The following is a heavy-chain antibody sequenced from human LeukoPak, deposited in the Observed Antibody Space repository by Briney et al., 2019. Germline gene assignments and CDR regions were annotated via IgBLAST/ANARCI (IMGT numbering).Heavy chain of an antibody. CDR3: ARDLIADNWNSLGD. J-gene: IGHJ4*02. CDR1: GYTFTSYG. V-gene: IGHV1-18*01. D-gene: IGHD1-7*01. CDR2: ISAYSGNT. Sequence: GASVKVSCKASGYTFTSYGISWVRQAPGQGLEWMGWISAYSGNTNYAQKLQGRVTMTTDTSTSTAYMELRSLRSDDTAVYYCARDLIADNWNSLGDWGQGTLVTVSS.